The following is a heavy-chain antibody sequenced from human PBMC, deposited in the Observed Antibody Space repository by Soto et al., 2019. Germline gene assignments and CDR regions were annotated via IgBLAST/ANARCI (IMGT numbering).Heavy chain of an antibody. CDR2: IKRKTDGGTT. Sequence: GGSLRLSCAASGFTFSNAWINWVRQAPGKGLEWVGRIKRKTDGGTTDFAAPVKGRFTISRDDSKSIAYLQMNSLKTEDTAVYYCTRDLDYYDSSGYYFPIDYWGQGTLVTVSS. V-gene: IGHV3-15*07. CDR1: GFTFSNAW. CDR3: TRDLDYYDSSGYYFPIDY. D-gene: IGHD3-22*01. J-gene: IGHJ4*02.